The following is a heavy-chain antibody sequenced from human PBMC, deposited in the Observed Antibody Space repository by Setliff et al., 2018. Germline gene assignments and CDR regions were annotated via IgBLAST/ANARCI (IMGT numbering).Heavy chain of an antibody. Sequence: SVKVSCKASGGTFSSYTISWVRQAPGQGLEWMGRIIPILGVANYTQKFQGRVTITADKSTSTAYMELSSLRSEDTAVYYCARGDFHGVTNLWGQGTLVTVSS. D-gene: IGHD4-4*01. CDR3: ARGDFHGVTNL. CDR1: GGTFSSYT. J-gene: IGHJ4*02. V-gene: IGHV1-69*02. CDR2: IIPILGVA.